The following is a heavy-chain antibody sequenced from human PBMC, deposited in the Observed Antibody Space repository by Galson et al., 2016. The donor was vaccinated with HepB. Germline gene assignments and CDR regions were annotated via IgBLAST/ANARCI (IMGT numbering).Heavy chain of an antibody. J-gene: IGHJ3*02. CDR2: INQDGSEK. CDR1: GFTFNFYL. D-gene: IGHD4-17*01. Sequence: SLRLSCAASGFTFNFYLMSWVRQAPGKGLEWVANINQDGSEKSYMDSVKGRFTISRDNAKNSLYLQMNSLRAEDTAVYYCAKNFGDYVGDTSDMWGQGTMVTVSS. V-gene: IGHV3-7*01. CDR3: AKNFGDYVGDTSDM.